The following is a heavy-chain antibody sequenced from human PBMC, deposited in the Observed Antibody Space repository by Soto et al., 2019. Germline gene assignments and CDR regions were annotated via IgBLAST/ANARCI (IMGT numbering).Heavy chain of an antibody. CDR2: INHSGST. CDR3: ASRAGSCSGGSCYG. D-gene: IGHD2-15*01. V-gene: IGHV4-34*01. CDR1: GGSFSGYY. Sequence: QVQLQQWGAGLLKPSETLSLTCAVYGGSFSGYYWSWIRQPPGKGLEWIGEINHSGSTNYNPSLKRLVTISVDTSKNPFSLKLSSVTAADTAVYYCASRAGSCSGGSCYGWGQGTLVTVSS. J-gene: IGHJ4*02.